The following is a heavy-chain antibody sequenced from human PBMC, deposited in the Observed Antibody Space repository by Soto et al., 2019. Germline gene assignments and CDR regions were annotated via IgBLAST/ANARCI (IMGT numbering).Heavy chain of an antibody. D-gene: IGHD3-3*01. V-gene: IGHV3-30*18. Sequence: QVHLVESGGGVVQPGGSLRLSCTASGFTFNKFGMHWVRQTPGKGLEWVAAVSYDGNHDFYADSVRGRLIISRDNSKNTLYLQLNTLQPADTAVYYCVKERADFVTVPHATSGMDVWGPGTTVTVSS. CDR1: GFTFNKFG. J-gene: IGHJ6*02. CDR3: VKERADFVTVPHATSGMDV. CDR2: VSYDGNHD.